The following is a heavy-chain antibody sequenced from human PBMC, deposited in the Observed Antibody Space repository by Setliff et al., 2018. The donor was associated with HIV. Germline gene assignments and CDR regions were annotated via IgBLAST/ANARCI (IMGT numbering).Heavy chain of an antibody. Sequence: SETLSLTCSVSGGSISSGSYYWSWIRQPAGKGLEWIGHIYTSGSTNYNPSLKSRVTMSVDTSKNQFSLKLSSVTAADTATYYCASRGIVVVTMSMPDEFFVHWGHGTLVTVSS. D-gene: IGHD2-21*02. V-gene: IGHV4-61*09. CDR2: IYTSGST. CDR3: ASRGIVVVTMSMPDEFFVH. CDR1: GGSISSGSYY. J-gene: IGHJ1*01.